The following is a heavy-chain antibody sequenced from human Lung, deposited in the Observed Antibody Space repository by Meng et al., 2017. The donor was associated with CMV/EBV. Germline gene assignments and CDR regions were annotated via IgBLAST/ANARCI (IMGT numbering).Heavy chain of an antibody. CDR3: ARLYREVDY. J-gene: IGHJ4*02. CDR1: GFTFIDYY. CDR2: ISGSGSTV. Sequence: GGSLRLSCEASGFTFIDYYMGWIRQAPGKGLEWVSYISGSGSTVYYADSVKGRFTISRDNAKNSLYLQMNSLRAEDTAVYYCARLYREVDYWGQGTLVTVSS. D-gene: IGHD4-11*01. V-gene: IGHV3-11*01.